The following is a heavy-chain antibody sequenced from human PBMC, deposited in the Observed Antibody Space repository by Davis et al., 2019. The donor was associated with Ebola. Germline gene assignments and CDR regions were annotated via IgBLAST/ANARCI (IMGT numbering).Heavy chain of an antibody. Sequence: GSLRLSCTVSGGSISSSSYYWGWIRQPPGKGLEWIGSIYYSGSTYYNPSLKSRVTISVDTSKNQFSLKLSSVTAADTAVYYCARQRVVRGVIYFDYWGQGTLVTVSS. J-gene: IGHJ4*02. CDR1: GGSISSSSYY. CDR2: IYYSGST. D-gene: IGHD3-10*01. V-gene: IGHV4-39*01. CDR3: ARQRVVRGVIYFDY.